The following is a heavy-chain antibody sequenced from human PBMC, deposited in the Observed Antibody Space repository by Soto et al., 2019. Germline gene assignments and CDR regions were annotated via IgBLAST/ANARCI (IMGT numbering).Heavy chain of an antibody. CDR1: GGSISSSSYY. V-gene: IGHV4-39*01. CDR3: ARQHYYDSSGYYTWN. D-gene: IGHD3-22*01. J-gene: IGHJ4*02. Sequence: SETLSLTCTVSGGSISSSSYYWGWIRQPPGKGLEWIGSIYYSGSTYCNPSLKSRVTISADTSKNQFSLRLNSVTAADTAVYYCARQHYYDSSGYYTWNWGQGTLVTVSS. CDR2: IYYSGST.